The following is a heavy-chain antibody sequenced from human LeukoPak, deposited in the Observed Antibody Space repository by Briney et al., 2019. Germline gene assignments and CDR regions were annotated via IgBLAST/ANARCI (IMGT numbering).Heavy chain of an antibody. D-gene: IGHD3-22*01. J-gene: IGHJ6*03. CDR3: ARDLHWLGYYMDV. V-gene: IGHV4-34*01. CDR1: GGSFTGYY. Sequence: SETLSLTCAAYGGSFTGYYWTWIRQPPGKGLEWIAEINHSGITNYNPSLKSRVITSVDTSKNQFSLKLSSVTAADTAVYYCARDLHWLGYYMDVWGKGTTVTVSS. CDR2: INHSGIT.